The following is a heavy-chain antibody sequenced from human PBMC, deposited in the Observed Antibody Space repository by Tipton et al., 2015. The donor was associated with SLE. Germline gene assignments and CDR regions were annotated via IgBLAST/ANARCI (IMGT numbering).Heavy chain of an antibody. CDR2: ISGSGYRT. CDR1: GFTFSSYA. CDR3: ARCVVSYYGMDV. D-gene: IGHD2-8*01. V-gene: IGHV3-23*01. Sequence: LSLTCAASGFTFSSYAMTWVRQAPGKGLEWVSAISGSGYRTYYADSVKGRFTISRDSSKNTLYLQMNSLRPEDTAVYYCARCVVSYYGMDVWGQVTTVTVSS. J-gene: IGHJ6*02.